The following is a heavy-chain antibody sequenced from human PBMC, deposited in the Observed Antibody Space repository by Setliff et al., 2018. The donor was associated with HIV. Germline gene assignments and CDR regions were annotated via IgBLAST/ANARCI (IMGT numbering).Heavy chain of an antibody. J-gene: IGHJ4*02. CDR2: ISSSSRSK. Sequence: GESLKISCEASGFTFSTYSMNWVRQAPGKGLEWVSSISSSSRSKYYADSVKGRSTISRDNAKNSLYLQMNSLTAEDTAVYYCARDVSWRVRTYIDYWGQGALVTVSS. CDR3: ARDVSWRVRTYIDY. D-gene: IGHD3-3*01. CDR1: GFTFSTYS. V-gene: IGHV3-21*01.